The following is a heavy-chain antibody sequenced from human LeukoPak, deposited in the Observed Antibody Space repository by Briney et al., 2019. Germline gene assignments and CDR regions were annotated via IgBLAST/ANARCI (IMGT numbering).Heavy chain of an antibody. D-gene: IGHD3-10*01. V-gene: IGHV3-23*01. CDR1: GFTFSTYV. CDR2: ITGSGGDT. CDR3: AQVSGSRSFDF. Sequence: GESLRLSCTASGFTFSTYVMSWVRQAPGKGLECVSSITGSGGDTYHADSVKDRFTISRDNSKNTLYLQLNSLRAEDTAVYYCAQVSGSRSFDFWGPGTLVTVSS. J-gene: IGHJ4*02.